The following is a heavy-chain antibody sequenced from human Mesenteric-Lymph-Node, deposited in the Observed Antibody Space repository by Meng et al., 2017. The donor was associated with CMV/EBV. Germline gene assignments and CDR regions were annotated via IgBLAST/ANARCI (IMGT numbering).Heavy chain of an antibody. V-gene: IGHV3-66*02. Sequence: GESLKISCAASGFTVSSNYMNWVRQAPGKGLEWVSFLYSGGKTYYADSVKGRFTISRDNSMNTLYLHMNSLRNDDTAVYYCAKDLVGSEQQLVLEEDAFDIWGQGTMVTVSS. CDR2: LYSGGKT. CDR3: AKDLVGSEQQLVLEEDAFDI. CDR1: GFTVSSNY. D-gene: IGHD6-13*01. J-gene: IGHJ3*02.